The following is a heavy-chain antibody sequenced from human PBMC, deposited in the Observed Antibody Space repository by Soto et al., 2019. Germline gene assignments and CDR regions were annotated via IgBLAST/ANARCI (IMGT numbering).Heavy chain of an antibody. CDR2: ISGYNGNT. CDR1: GYTFTNYG. J-gene: IGHJ6*02. Sequence: QVQVVQSGDEVKKPGASVKVSCKASGYTFTNYGFSWVRQAPGQGLEWMGWISGYNGNTKYAEKFQGRVTMTTDTATSTAHMELRSLRSDDTAVYYCAREGQAPYYYYGMDVWGQGTAVPVSS. D-gene: IGHD2-21*01. V-gene: IGHV1-18*01. CDR3: AREGQAPYYYYGMDV.